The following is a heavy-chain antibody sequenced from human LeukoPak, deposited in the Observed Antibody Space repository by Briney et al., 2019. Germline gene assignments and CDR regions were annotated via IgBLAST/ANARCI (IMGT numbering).Heavy chain of an antibody. D-gene: IGHD5-18*01. CDR3: ARDNGGTAMAYYYYYYMDV. Sequence: GASVKVSCEASGYTFTSYDINWVRQATGQGLEWMGWMNPNSGNTGYAQKFQGRVTMTRNTSISTAYMELSSLRSEDTAVYYCARDNGGTAMAYYYYYYMDVWGKGTTVTIFS. J-gene: IGHJ6*03. CDR2: MNPNSGNT. CDR1: GYTFTSYD. V-gene: IGHV1-8*01.